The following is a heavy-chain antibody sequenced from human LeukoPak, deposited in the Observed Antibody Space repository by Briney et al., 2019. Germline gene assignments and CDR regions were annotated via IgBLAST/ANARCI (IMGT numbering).Heavy chain of an antibody. D-gene: IGHD6-25*01. Sequence: PSETLSLTCSVSGVFLSRYYCMCLRQPPGKGLEWIGYIYYSGSTNYNPSLKRRVTISVQAPKNQYFLMRRAVTSAGTAVCYCAVCMGAAPWLDPWGQGTLVTVSS. J-gene: IGHJ5*02. CDR2: IYYSGST. CDR1: GVFLSRYY. CDR3: AVCMGAAPWLDP. V-gene: IGHV4-59*01.